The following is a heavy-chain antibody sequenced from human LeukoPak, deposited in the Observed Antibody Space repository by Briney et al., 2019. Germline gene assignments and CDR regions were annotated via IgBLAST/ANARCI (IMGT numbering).Heavy chain of an antibody. Sequence: GSLRLSCAASGFTFSSYAMHWVRQAPGKGLEWVAVISYDGSNKYYADSVKGRFTISRDNSKNTLFLQLRSLRAEDTAIYYCAKLEGTGWSGYMDVWGKGTTVTVS. CDR1: GFTFSSYA. V-gene: IGHV3-30-3*02. CDR3: AKLEGTGWSGYMDV. D-gene: IGHD6-19*01. CDR2: ISYDGSNK. J-gene: IGHJ6*03.